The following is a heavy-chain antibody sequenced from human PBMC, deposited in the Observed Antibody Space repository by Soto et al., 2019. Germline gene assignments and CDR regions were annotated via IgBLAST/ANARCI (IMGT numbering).Heavy chain of an antibody. CDR1: GGSISSGDYY. Sequence: QVQLQESGPGLVKPSQTLSLTCTVSGGSISSGDYYWSWIRQPPGKGLEWIGYIYYSGSTYYNPSLKSRVTISVATSKNQFSLKLSSVTAADTAVYYCARDRSEYSSSSGFDYWGQGTLVTVSS. D-gene: IGHD6-6*01. V-gene: IGHV4-30-4*01. CDR2: IYYSGST. J-gene: IGHJ4*02. CDR3: ARDRSEYSSSSGFDY.